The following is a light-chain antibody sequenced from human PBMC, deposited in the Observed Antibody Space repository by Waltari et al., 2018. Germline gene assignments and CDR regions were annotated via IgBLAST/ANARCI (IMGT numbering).Light chain of an antibody. V-gene: IGLV1-44*01. CDR2: SND. CDR3: ASWDDSLNGLI. CDR1: NSNIGSFT. Sequence: QSMLTQPPSASGTPGQRVTISCSGSNSNIGSFTVNWYEHLPGTAPKLLIYSNDQRPSGVPDRFSGSKSGTSASLAITGLHSEDEADYYCASWDDSLNGLIFGAGTKLTVL. J-gene: IGLJ2*01.